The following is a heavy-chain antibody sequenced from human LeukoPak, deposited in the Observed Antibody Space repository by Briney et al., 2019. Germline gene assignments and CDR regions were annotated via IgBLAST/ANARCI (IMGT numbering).Heavy chain of an antibody. D-gene: IGHD3-9*01. V-gene: IGHV3-30*02. CDR1: GFTFSSYG. CDR2: IRYDGSNK. Sequence: PGGSLRLSCAASGFTFSSYGMHWVRRAPGKGLEWVAFIRYDGSNKYYADSVKGRFTISRDNSKNTLYLQMNSLRAEDTAVYYCAKKGGEWYYDILTGYWTRPGGYYYYYMDVWGKGTTVTISS. CDR3: AKKGGEWYYDILTGYWTRPGGYYYYYMDV. J-gene: IGHJ6*03.